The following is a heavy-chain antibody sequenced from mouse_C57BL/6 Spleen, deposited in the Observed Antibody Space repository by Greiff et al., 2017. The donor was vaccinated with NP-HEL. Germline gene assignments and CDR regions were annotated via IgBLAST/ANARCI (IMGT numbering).Heavy chain of an antibody. Sequence: VQLKQPGAELVKPGASVKMSCKASGYTFTSYWITWVKQRPGQGLEWIGDIYPGSGSTNYNEKFKSKATLTVDTSSSTAYMQLSSLTSEDSAVYYCARWELTGYYFDYWGQGTTLTVSS. D-gene: IGHD4-1*01. V-gene: IGHV1-55*01. CDR1: GYTFTSYW. J-gene: IGHJ2*01. CDR2: IYPGSGST. CDR3: ARWELTGYYFDY.